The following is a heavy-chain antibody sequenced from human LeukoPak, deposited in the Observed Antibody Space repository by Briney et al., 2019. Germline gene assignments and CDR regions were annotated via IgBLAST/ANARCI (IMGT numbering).Heavy chain of an antibody. CDR2: ISGSGSST. CDR1: GFTFSSYA. CDR3: AKVDSSGWWGTDY. J-gene: IGHJ4*02. V-gene: IGHV3-23*01. Sequence: PGGSLRLSCAASGFTFSSYAMSWVRQAPGKGLEWVSAISGSGSSTYYADSVKGRFTISRDNSKNTLYLQMNSLRAEDTAVYYCAKVDSSGWWGTDYWGQGTLVTVSS. D-gene: IGHD6-19*01.